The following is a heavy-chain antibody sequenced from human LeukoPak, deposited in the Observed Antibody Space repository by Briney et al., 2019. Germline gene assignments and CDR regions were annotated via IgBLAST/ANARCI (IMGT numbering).Heavy chain of an antibody. CDR3: ARALRFGELITDAFDI. CDR2: INPSGGST. V-gene: IGHV1-46*01. D-gene: IGHD3-10*01. Sequence: ASVKVSCKASGYTFTSYYMHWVRQAPGQGLEWMGIINPSGGSTSYAQKFQGRVTMTRDTSTSTAYMELSSLRSEDTAVYYCARALRFGELITDAFDIWGQGTMVTVSS. J-gene: IGHJ3*02. CDR1: GYTFTSYY.